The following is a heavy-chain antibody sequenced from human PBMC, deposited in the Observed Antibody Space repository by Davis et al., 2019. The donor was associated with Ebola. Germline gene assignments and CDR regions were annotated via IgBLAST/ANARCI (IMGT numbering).Heavy chain of an antibody. J-gene: IGHJ4*02. V-gene: IGHV3-23*01. CDR1: GLTFSNYD. CDR2: ITRKRGRT. Sequence: GESLKISCVDSGLTFSNYDMSWVRRVPGRGLECISLITRKRGRTYYADSVKGRFTISRDDSRNTLYWQMDSLRTDDTAVYYCAKGGWLDNWGQGTLVTVSS. CDR3: AKGGWLDN. D-gene: IGHD5-24*01.